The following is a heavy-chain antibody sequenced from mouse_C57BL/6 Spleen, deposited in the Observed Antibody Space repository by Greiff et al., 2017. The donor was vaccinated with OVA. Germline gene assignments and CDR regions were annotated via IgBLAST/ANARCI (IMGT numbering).Heavy chain of an antibody. CDR1: GFTFSDYG. V-gene: IGHV5-17*01. J-gene: IGHJ2*01. Sequence: EVNLVESGGGLVKPGGSLKLSCAASGFTFSDYGMHWVRQAPEKGLEWVAYISSGSSTIYYADTVKGRFTISRDNAKNTLFLQMTSLRSEDTAMYYCARPYYGSSLYYFDYWGQGTTLTVSS. CDR2: ISSGSSTI. CDR3: ARPYYGSSLYYFDY. D-gene: IGHD1-1*01.